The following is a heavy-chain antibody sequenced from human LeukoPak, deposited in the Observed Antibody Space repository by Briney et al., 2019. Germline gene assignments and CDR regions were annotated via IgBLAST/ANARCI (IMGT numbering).Heavy chain of an antibody. CDR3: ASSWRGGFGDILTARIENYFDY. CDR2: IYYSGST. V-gene: IGHV4-59*08. CDR1: GGSISSYY. J-gene: IGHJ4*02. D-gene: IGHD3-9*01. Sequence: SETLSLTCTVSGGSISSYYWSWIRQPPGKGLEWIGYIYYSGSTNYNPSLKSRVTISVDTSKNQFSLKLSSVTAADTAVYYCASSWRGGFGDILTARIENYFDYWGQGTLVTVSS.